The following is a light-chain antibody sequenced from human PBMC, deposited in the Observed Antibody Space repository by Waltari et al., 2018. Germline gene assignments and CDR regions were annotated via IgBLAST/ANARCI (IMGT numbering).Light chain of an antibody. Sequence: QSVVTRPPSASGTPGQRVTISCAGSRSNVGSNHVHWYQQFPGTATKLLIYRNDQRPSGVPDRFSGSKSGTSASLAISGLRSEDAADYYCAVWDDSLSGFWVFGGGTKLSVL. V-gene: IGLV1-47*01. CDR1: RSNVGSNH. CDR3: AVWDDSLSGFWV. J-gene: IGLJ3*02. CDR2: RND.